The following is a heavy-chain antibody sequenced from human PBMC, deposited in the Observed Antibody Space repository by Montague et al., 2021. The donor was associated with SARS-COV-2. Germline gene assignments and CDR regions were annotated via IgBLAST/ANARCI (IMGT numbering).Heavy chain of an antibody. CDR3: ARSLDPSWTDYLPY. D-gene: IGHD3/OR15-3a*01. J-gene: IGHJ4*02. Sequence: SETLSLTCSVSGGSIGSYYWSWLRQPPGKGLELIGHIHYSGSNTSCSSSYSRVTISIDTPKNQFSLKLSSVTAADTAAYYCARSLDPSWTDYLPYWGQGTLVTVSS. CDR2: IHYSGSN. V-gene: IGHV4-59*01. CDR1: GGSIGSYY.